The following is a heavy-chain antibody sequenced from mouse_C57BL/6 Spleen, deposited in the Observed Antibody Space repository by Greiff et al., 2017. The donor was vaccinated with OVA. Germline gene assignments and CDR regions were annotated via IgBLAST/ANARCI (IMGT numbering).Heavy chain of an antibody. CDR1: GYTFTGYW. V-gene: IGHV1-9*01. D-gene: IGHD2-3*01. CDR3: ARREWLLRNFDV. J-gene: IGHJ1*03. CDR2: ILPGSGGT. Sequence: QVQLKESGAELMQPGASVKLSCKASGYTFTGYWIEWVKQRPGHGLEWIGAILPGSGGTNYNEKVKGKSTFTAYTSSNTAYMQLSSLTTEDSAIYYCARREWLLRNFDVWGTGTTVTVSS.